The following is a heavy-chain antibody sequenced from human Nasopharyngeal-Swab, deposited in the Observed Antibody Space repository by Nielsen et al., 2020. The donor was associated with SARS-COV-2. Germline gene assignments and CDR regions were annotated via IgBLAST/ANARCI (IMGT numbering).Heavy chain of an antibody. J-gene: IGHJ3*02. Sequence: ASVKVSCKASGYTFTRHFVHWVRQAPGQGLEWMGIINPSGGYTSYAQKFQARVTMTRDTSTNTAYMELSSLRSGDTAVYYCARRGVEKSGSYEGAFDIWGQGTMVIVSS. CDR3: ARRGVEKSGSYEGAFDI. V-gene: IGHV1-46*01. CDR1: GYTFTRHF. D-gene: IGHD1-26*01. CDR2: INPSGGYT.